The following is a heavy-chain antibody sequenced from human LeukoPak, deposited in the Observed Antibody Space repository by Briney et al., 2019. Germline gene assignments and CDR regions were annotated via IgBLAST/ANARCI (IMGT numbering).Heavy chain of an antibody. Sequence: PGGSLRLSCAASGFTFSSYGMHWVRQAPGKGLEWVAVISYDGSNKYYADSVKGRFTISRDNSKNTLYLQMNSLRAEDTAVYYCAKDRRPFAAYFDYWGQGTLVTVSS. D-gene: IGHD6-13*01. CDR1: GFTFSSYG. CDR3: AKDRRPFAAYFDY. CDR2: ISYDGSNK. J-gene: IGHJ4*02. V-gene: IGHV3-30*18.